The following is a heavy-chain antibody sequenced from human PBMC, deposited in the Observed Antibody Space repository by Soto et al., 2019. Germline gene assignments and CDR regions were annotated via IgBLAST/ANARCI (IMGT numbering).Heavy chain of an antibody. D-gene: IGHD1-26*01. V-gene: IGHV2-5*02. CDR1: GFSLTTNGVG. CDR2: LYWDDDK. CDR3: AHRRRDRSYWYGGNFDY. Sequence: QITLKESGPTLVEPTQSLTLTCSFSGFSLTTNGVGVGWIRQSPGKALEWLALLYWDDDKRYNPSLESRLTIPSDPSTTHVVLIMTNRGPVDTGTYYCAHRRRDRSYWYGGNFDYWGQGTLVTVS. J-gene: IGHJ4*02.